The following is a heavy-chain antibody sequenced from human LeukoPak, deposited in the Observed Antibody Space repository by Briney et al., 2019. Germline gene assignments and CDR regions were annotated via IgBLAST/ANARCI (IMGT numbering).Heavy chain of an antibody. J-gene: IGHJ4*02. D-gene: IGHD6-13*01. CDR2: IYYSGST. V-gene: IGHV4-39*07. Sequence: ETLSLTCTVSGGSISSSSYYWGWIRQPPGKGLEWIGSIYYSGSTDYNPSLKSRVTISVDTSKNQFSLKLSSVTAADTAVYYCARDLLPSGPESSSWYPFDYWGQGTLVTVSS. CDR1: GGSISSSSYY. CDR3: ARDLLPSGPESSSWYPFDY.